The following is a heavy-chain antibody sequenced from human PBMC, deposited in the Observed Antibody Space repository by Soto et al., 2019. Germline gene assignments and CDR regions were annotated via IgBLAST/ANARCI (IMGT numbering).Heavy chain of an antibody. D-gene: IGHD4-17*01. V-gene: IGHV1-69*12. CDR2: IIPIFGTA. Sequence: QVQLVQSGTEVKKPGSSVKVSCKASGGTFSSYAISWVRQAPGQGLEWMGGIIPIFGTANYAQKFQGRVTITADESTNTAYMELSSLRSEDTAVYYCARDDSGDYGKPYHFSAMDVGGQGTTVTVSS. CDR3: ARDDSGDYGKPYHFSAMDV. J-gene: IGHJ6*02. CDR1: GGTFSSYA.